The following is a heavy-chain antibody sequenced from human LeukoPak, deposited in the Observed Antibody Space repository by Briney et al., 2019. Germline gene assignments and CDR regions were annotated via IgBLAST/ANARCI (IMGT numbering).Heavy chain of an antibody. CDR1: GFTFSNYA. CDR3: AKDRVVIVPAATWGVFDY. D-gene: IGHD2-2*01. Sequence: GGSLRLSCAASGFTFSNYAMSWVRQAPGKGLEWVSAISSSGGTTYYADSVKGRFTISRDNSKNTLFLQMNSLRAEDTAVYYCAKDRVVIVPAATWGVFDYWGQGTLVTVSS. V-gene: IGHV3-23*01. J-gene: IGHJ4*02. CDR2: ISSSGGTT.